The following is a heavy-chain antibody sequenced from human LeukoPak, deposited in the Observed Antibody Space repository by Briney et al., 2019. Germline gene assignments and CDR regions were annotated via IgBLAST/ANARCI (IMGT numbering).Heavy chain of an antibody. CDR2: IIPILGIA. V-gene: IGHV1-69*04. Sequence: ASVKVSCKASGGTFSSYAISWVRQAPGQGLEWMGRIIPILGIANYAQKFQGRVTITADKSTSTAYMELSSLRSEDTAVYYCARFRYYDSSGYPRGGYYYGMDVWGQGTTVTVSS. J-gene: IGHJ6*02. D-gene: IGHD3-22*01. CDR3: ARFRYYDSSGYPRGGYYYGMDV. CDR1: GGTFSSYA.